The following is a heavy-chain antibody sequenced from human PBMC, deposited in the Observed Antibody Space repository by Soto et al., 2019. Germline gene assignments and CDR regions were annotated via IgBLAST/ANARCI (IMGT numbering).Heavy chain of an antibody. Sequence: QVQLVQSGAEVKKPGASVKVSCKASGYTFTSYGISWVRQAPGQGLEWMGWISAYNGNTNYAQKLQCRVTMTTDTFTSTAYMELRSLRSDDTAVYYCARDAYYYDSSGYSGYWGQGTLVTVSS. CDR2: ISAYNGNT. V-gene: IGHV1-18*01. J-gene: IGHJ4*02. CDR1: GYTFTSYG. D-gene: IGHD3-22*01. CDR3: ARDAYYYDSSGYSGY.